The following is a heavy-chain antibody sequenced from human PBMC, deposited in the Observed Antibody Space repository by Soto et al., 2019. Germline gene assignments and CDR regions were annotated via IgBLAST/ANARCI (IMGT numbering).Heavy chain of an antibody. CDR3: ARHRGENYFDY. V-gene: IGHV1-69*02. D-gene: IGHD2-21*01. J-gene: IGHJ4*02. CDR2: IIPILGIA. CDR1: GGTFSSYT. Sequence: QVQLVQSGAEVKKPGSAVKVSCKASGGTFSSYTISWVRQAPGQGLEWMGRIIPILGIANYAQKFQGRVTITASKSKSTAYLELSSLRSEDTAMWYCARHRGENYFDYWGQGTLVTVSS.